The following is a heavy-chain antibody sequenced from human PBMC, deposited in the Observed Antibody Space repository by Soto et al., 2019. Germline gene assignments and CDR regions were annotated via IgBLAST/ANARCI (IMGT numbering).Heavy chain of an antibody. CDR1: GGLFSSFA. CDR3: SRGGGPYVWFNEF. CDR2: IIPVFGTT. Sequence: SVKVSCKDSGGLFSSFAISWVLQAPGQGLEWLGGIIPVFGTTYYAEKFQDRVTITADESANTAYMELSSLTSGDTAIYYCSRGGGPYVWFNEFWGQGILVTVFS. J-gene: IGHJ4*02. D-gene: IGHD3-10*02. V-gene: IGHV1-69*13.